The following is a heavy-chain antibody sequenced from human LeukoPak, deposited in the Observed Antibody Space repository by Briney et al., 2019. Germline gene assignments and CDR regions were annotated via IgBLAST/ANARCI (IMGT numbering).Heavy chain of an antibody. CDR2: INHSGST. V-gene: IGHV4-34*01. CDR3: ANQIYYYGSGSYFSWFDH. Sequence: SETLSLTCAVYGGSFSGYYWSWIRQPPGKGLEWIGEINHSGSTNYNPSLKSRVTISVDTSKNQFSLKLSSVTAADTAVYYCANQIYYYGSGSYFSWFDHWGQGTLVTVSS. J-gene: IGHJ5*02. D-gene: IGHD3-10*01. CDR1: GGSFSGYY.